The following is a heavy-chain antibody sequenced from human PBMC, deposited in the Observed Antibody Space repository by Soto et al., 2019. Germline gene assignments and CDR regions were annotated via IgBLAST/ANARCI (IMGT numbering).Heavy chain of an antibody. CDR2: ISYDGSNK. V-gene: IGHV3-30*18. J-gene: IGHJ6*02. CDR1: GFTFSSYG. CDR3: AKDLLRPGRAYGMDV. Sequence: GGSLRLSCAASGFTFSSYGMHWVRQAPCKGLEWVAVISYDGSNKYYADSVKGRFTISRDNSKNTLYLQMNSLRAEDTAVYYCAKDLLRPGRAYGMDVWGQGTTVTVSS. D-gene: IGHD1-26*01.